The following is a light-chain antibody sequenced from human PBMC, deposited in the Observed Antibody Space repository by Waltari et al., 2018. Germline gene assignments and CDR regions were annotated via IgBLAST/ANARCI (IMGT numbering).Light chain of an antibody. CDR2: EVT. V-gene: IGLV2-8*01. CDR3: SSYAGSNNLV. CDR1: RSDVGGYNY. J-gene: IGLJ2*01. Sequence: QSALTQPPSASGSPGQSVTISCTVTRSDVGGYNYVSWYQQHPGKAPKLMIYEVTKRPSGVPDRFSGSKSGNTASLTVSGRQAEDEADYYCSSYAGSNNLVFGGGTKLTVL.